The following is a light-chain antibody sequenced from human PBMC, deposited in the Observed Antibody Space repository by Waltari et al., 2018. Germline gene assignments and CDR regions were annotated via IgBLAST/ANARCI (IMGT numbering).Light chain of an antibody. Sequence: QSALTQPASVSGSPGQSITISCTGTSSDVRNYNLVYWYQQHQGKAPKLMIYEVTKRPSGVSNRFSGSKSGTTASLTISGLQADDEADYYCCSYSGSSTSLGFGTGTKVTV. CDR1: SSDVRNYNL. CDR3: CSYSGSSTSLG. V-gene: IGLV2-23*02. J-gene: IGLJ1*01. CDR2: EVT.